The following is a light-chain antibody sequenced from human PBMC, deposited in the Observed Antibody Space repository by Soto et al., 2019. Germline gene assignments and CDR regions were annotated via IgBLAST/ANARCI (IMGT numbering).Light chain of an antibody. Sequence: EVVMTQSPATLSVSPGERATLSCRASQSVSSNLAWYQQKPGQAPRLLIYGAFTRATGMPPRFSGSGSGTEFTLTISSLQSEDFAVYYCQQRSNWPPLFTFGPGTKVDIK. V-gene: IGKV3-15*01. CDR2: GAF. CDR1: QSVSSN. J-gene: IGKJ3*01. CDR3: QQRSNWPPLFT.